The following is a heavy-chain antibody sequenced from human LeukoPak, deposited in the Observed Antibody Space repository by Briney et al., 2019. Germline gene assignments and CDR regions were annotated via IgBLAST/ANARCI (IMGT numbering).Heavy chain of an antibody. V-gene: IGHV1-2*02. D-gene: IGHD3-10*01. J-gene: IGHJ4*02. CDR3: ARALSRPPWGGPDY. CDR1: GYTFTGCY. CDR2: INPNSGGT. Sequence: ASVKVSCTASGYTFTGCYMHWVRQAPGQGLEWMGWINPNSGGTNYAQKLQGRVTMTRDTSISTAYMELSRLRSDDTAVYYCARALSRPPWGGPDYWGQGTLVTVSS.